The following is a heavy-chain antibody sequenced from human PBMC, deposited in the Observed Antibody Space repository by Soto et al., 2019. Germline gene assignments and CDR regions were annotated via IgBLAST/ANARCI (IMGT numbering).Heavy chain of an antibody. J-gene: IGHJ6*02. CDR1: GFTFSSYA. Sequence: GGSLRLSCAASGFTFSSYAMHWVRQAPGKGLEWVAVISYDGSNKYYADSVKGRFTISRDNSKNTLYLQMNSLRSEDTAVYYCARAGSGYCSGGSCYLTLLLDYYGMDVWGQGTTVTVSS. CDR3: ARAGSGYCSGGSCYLTLLLDYYGMDV. V-gene: IGHV3-30-3*01. D-gene: IGHD2-15*01. CDR2: ISYDGSNK.